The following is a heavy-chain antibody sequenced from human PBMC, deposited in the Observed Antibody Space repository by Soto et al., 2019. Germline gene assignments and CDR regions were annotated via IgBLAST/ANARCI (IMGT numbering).Heavy chain of an antibody. D-gene: IGHD1-26*01. V-gene: IGHV1-58*01. J-gene: IGHJ1*01. CDR3: VFKEHRTSSPTLY. Sequence: RASVKVSCKASGFTFTSSAVQWVRQARGQRLEWIGWIVVGSGNTNYAQKFQERVTITRDMSTSTAYMELSSLRSEDTAVYYCVFKEHRTSSPTLYRGQGILV. CDR1: GFTFTSSA. CDR2: IVVGSGNT.